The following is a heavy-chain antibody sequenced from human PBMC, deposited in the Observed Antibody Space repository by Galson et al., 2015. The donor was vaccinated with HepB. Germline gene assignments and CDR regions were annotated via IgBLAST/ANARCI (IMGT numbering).Heavy chain of an antibody. V-gene: IGHV3-48*01. CDR3: AREDIVVVVAAKGGTNFDY. CDR1: GFTFSSYG. D-gene: IGHD2-15*01. CDR2: ISSSSSTI. J-gene: IGHJ4*02. Sequence: SLRLSCAASGFTFSSYGMHWVRQAPGKGLEWVSYISSSSSTIYYADSVKGRFTISRDNAKNSLYLQMNSLRAEDTAVYYCAREDIVVVVAAKGGTNFDYWGQGTLVTVSS.